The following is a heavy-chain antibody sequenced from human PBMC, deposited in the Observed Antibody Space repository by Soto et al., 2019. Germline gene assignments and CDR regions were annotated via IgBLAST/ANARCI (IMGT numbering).Heavy chain of an antibody. V-gene: IGHV3-23*01. CDR3: AKFFVETGSNSGWPWSFHY. CDR2: ISGSGGTT. Sequence: EVQLLESGGGLVQPGRSLRLSCAASGFTFSNYAMSWVRQAPGQGLDWVSAISGSGGTTYYGDSVKGRFTISRDNSKISLLLQMNSLTAEDAAVYYCAKFFVETGSNSGWPWSFHYWGQGTLVTVSS. D-gene: IGHD6-25*01. CDR1: GFTFSNYA. J-gene: IGHJ4*02.